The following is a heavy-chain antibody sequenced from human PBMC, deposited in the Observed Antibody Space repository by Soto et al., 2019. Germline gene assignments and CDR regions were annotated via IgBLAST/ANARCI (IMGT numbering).Heavy chain of an antibody. Sequence: EVQLVESGGGLVKPGGSLRLACTASGFIFSSYTMIWVRQTPGKGLEWVSCISVSSSNIYYADSVTGRFTISTDNGKKSLDLQIHRLSAEDTAVYYCATDHSPNSVPVATARRYDYCGMEVWGFWVGLEVWVRGATVTVAS. J-gene: IGHJ6*02. D-gene: IGHD2-2*01. CDR1: GFIFSSYT. CDR2: ISVSSSNI. CDR3: ATDHSPNSVPVATARRYDYCGMEVWGFWVGLEV. V-gene: IGHV3-21*01.